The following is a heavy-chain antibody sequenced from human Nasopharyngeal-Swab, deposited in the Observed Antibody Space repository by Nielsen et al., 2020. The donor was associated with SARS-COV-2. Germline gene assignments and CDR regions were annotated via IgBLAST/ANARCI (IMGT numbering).Heavy chain of an antibody. D-gene: IGHD2-2*01. J-gene: IGHJ4*02. V-gene: IGHV3-30*02. CDR3: AKDLGYCSSTSCAAGSFDY. CDR1: GFTFSSYG. CDR2: IRYDGSNK. Sequence: GESLKISCAASGFTFSSYGMHWVRQAPGKGLEWVAFIRYDGSNKYYADSVKGRFTISRDNSKNTLYLQMNSLRAEDTAVYYCAKDLGYCSSTSCAAGSFDYWGQGTLVTVPS.